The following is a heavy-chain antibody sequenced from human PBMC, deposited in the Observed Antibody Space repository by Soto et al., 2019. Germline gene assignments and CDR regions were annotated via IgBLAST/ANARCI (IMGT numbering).Heavy chain of an antibody. CDR1: NGSISGFY. V-gene: IGHV4-59*12. D-gene: IGHD1-26*01. Sequence: SSETLSLTCSVSNGSISGFYWTWIRQPPGKILEWIRYIHYSGRTDYNPSLTSRATMSVDTSKNQFSLNLKSITAADTAVYYCVRVGVGIGNHFDSWGRGTLVTVSS. J-gene: IGHJ4*02. CDR3: VRVGVGIGNHFDS. CDR2: IHYSGRT.